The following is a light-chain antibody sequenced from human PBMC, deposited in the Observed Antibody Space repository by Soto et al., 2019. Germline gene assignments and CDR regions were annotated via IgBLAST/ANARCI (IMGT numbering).Light chain of an antibody. J-gene: IGLJ3*02. CDR1: SSDVGAYKY. CDR3: SSYTTTPAWV. V-gene: IGLV2-14*01. CDR2: EVS. Sequence: QSALTQPASVSGSPGQSITISCTGSSSDVGAYKYVSWFQQHPGKAPKLIIYEVSNRPSGVSDRFSGSKSGNTASLTISGLQAEDEADYQCSSYTTTPAWVFGGGTKVTVL.